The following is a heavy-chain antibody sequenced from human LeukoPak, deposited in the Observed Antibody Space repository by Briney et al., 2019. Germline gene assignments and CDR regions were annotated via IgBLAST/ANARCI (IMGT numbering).Heavy chain of an antibody. V-gene: IGHV1-46*01. CDR2: INPSGGGT. J-gene: IGHJ4*02. CDR1: GYTFTSYY. Sequence: ASVKVSCKASGYTFTSYYMQWVRQAPGQGLEWMGIINPSGGGTSYAQKFQGRVTMTRATSTSTVYMELSSLRSEDTAVYYCARDPRGRDYFDYWGQGTLVTVSS. CDR3: ARDPRGRDYFDY.